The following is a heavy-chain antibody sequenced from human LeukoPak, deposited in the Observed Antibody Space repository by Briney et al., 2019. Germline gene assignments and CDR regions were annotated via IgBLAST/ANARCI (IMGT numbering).Heavy chain of an antibody. Sequence: GGSLRLSCAASGFTFSNYGMSWVRQAPGKGLECVSRISGSGDNSGSGDNTYYADSLKGRFTISRDNSKNTLSLQMNSLRPEDTAVYYCARDLRWFGELHWFDPWGQGTLVTVSS. D-gene: IGHD3-10*01. CDR1: GFTFSNYG. CDR2: ISGSGDNSGSGDNT. V-gene: IGHV3-23*01. J-gene: IGHJ5*02. CDR3: ARDLRWFGELHWFDP.